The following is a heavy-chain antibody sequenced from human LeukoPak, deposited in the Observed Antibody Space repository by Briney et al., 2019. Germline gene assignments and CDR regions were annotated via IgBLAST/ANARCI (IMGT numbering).Heavy chain of an antibody. V-gene: IGHV4-31*03. CDR1: GGSISSGGYY. CDR2: IYYSGST. CDR3: ARGPTGYLDL. Sequence: SETLSLTCTVSGGSISSGGYYWSWIRQHPGKGLEWIGYIYYSGSTYYNPSLKSRVTISVDTSKDQFSLKLSSVTAADTAVYYCARGPTGYLDLWGRGTLVTVSS. J-gene: IGHJ2*01.